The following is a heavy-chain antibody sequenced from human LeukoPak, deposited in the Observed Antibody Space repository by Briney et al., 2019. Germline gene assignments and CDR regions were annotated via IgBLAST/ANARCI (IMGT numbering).Heavy chain of an antibody. CDR3: ARDYPTVYYYYYMDV. CDR2: IYTSGST. D-gene: IGHD1-1*01. Sequence: SETLSLTCTVSGGSISSYYWSWIPQPAGKGLEWIGRIYTSGSTNYNPSLKSRVTMSVDTSKNQFSLKLSSVTAADTAVYYCARDYPTVYYYYYMDVWGKGTTVTVSS. V-gene: IGHV4-4*07. J-gene: IGHJ6*03. CDR1: GGSISSYY.